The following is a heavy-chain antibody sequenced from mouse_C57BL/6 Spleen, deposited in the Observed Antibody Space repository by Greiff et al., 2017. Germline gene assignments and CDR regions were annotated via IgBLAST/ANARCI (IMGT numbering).Heavy chain of an antibody. CDR3: ARGGLTVVPGFAY. V-gene: IGHV1-7*01. D-gene: IGHD1-1*01. CDR2: INPSSGYT. CDR1: GYTFTSYW. J-gene: IGHJ3*01. Sequence: QVQLKESGAELAKPGASMKLSCKASGYTFTSYWMHWVKQRPGQGLEWIGYINPSSGYTKYNQKFKDKATLTADKSSSTAYMQLSSLTYEDSAVYYCARGGLTVVPGFAYWGQGTLVTVSA.